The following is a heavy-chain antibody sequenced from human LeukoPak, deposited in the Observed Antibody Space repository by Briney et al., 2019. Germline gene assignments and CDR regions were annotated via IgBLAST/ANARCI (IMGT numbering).Heavy chain of an antibody. V-gene: IGHV3-23*03. CDR2: INTFITRT. CDR3: AKDDMGIIVSSVDFFGLDV. D-gene: IGHD2/OR15-2a*01. Sequence: GGSLRLSCVGSGFPISDHAMSWVRQAPGKGLEWVSVINTFITRTTYSDSVKGRFTVSRDNSENILYLQMNSLRAEDTAVYYCAKDDMGIIVSSVDFFGLDVWGQGTTVSVS. J-gene: IGHJ6*02. CDR1: GFPISDHA.